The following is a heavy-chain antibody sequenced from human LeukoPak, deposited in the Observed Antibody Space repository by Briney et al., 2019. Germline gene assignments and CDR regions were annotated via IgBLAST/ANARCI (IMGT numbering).Heavy chain of an antibody. V-gene: IGHV3-53*01. CDR2: IYSGGST. J-gene: IGHJ4*02. Sequence: GGSLRLSCAASGFTVSSNYMSWVRQAPGKGLEWVSVIYSGGSTYYADSVKGRFTISRDNSKNTLYLQMSSLRAEDTAVYYCARVGDDYTYDYWGQGTLVTVSS. D-gene: IGHD3-16*01. CDR3: ARVGDDYTYDY. CDR1: GFTVSSNY.